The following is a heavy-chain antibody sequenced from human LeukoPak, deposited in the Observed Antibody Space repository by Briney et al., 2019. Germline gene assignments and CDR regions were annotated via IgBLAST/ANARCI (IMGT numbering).Heavy chain of an antibody. CDR2: IIPIFGTA. Sequence: SVKVSCKASGGTFSSYAISWVRQAPGQGLEWMGGIIPIFGTANYAQKFQGRVTITADESTSTAYMELSSLRYEDTAVYYCARGRVVVVITTWAFDIWGQGTMVTVSS. D-gene: IGHD3-22*01. CDR1: GGTFSSYA. V-gene: IGHV1-69*13. CDR3: ARGRVVVVITTWAFDI. J-gene: IGHJ3*02.